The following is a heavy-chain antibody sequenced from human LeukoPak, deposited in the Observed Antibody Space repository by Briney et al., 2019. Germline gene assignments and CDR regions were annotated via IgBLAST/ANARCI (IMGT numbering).Heavy chain of an antibody. D-gene: IGHD1-1*01. Sequence: PGGSLRLSCAASGFTFSSYAMHWVRQAPGKGLEWVAVISYDGSNKYYAGSVKGRFTISRDNSKNTLYLQMNSLRAEDTAVYYCAGELDYYGMDVWGQGTTVTVSS. V-gene: IGHV3-30-3*01. J-gene: IGHJ6*02. CDR3: AGELDYYGMDV. CDR2: ISYDGSNK. CDR1: GFTFSSYA.